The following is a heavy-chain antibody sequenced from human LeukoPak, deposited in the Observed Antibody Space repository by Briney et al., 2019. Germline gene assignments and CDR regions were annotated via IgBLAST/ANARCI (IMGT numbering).Heavy chain of an antibody. CDR3: AKTGNPATGDY. Sequence: GGSLRLSCAASGFTFAGNAMNWVRQAPGKGLEWVSSISDSGGDTYYADSVKGRFTISRDNSKYTLYLQMNSLRAEDTAIYYCAKTGNPATGDYWGQGTLVTVSS. D-gene: IGHD1-1*01. V-gene: IGHV3-23*01. CDR1: GFTFAGNA. J-gene: IGHJ4*02. CDR2: ISDSGGDT.